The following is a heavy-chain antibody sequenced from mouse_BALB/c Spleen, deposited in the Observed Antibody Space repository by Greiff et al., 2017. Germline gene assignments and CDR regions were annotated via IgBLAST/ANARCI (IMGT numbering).Heavy chain of an antibody. CDR1: GFTFSSYG. CDR3: ARQEDGNWFAY. V-gene: IGHV5-6*02. J-gene: IGHJ3*01. Sequence: DVMLVESGGDLVKPGGSLKLSCAASGFTFSSYGMSWVRQTPDKRLEWVATISSGGSYTYYPDSVKGRFTISRDNAKNTLYLQMSSLKSEDTAMYYCARQEDGNWFAYWGQGTLVTVSA. CDR2: ISSGGSYT.